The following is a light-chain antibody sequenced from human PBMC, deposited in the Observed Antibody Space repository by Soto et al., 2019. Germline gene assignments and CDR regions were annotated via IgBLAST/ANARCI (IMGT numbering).Light chain of an antibody. Sequence: EIVMTQSPATLSLSPGERATLSCRASQSVSSYLAWYQRKPGQAPRLLIYGASSRATGIPDRFSGSGSGTDFTLTISRLEPEDFAVYYCQQYGSSPWTFGQGTKVDI. J-gene: IGKJ1*01. CDR1: QSVSSY. CDR3: QQYGSSPWT. CDR2: GAS. V-gene: IGKV3-20*01.